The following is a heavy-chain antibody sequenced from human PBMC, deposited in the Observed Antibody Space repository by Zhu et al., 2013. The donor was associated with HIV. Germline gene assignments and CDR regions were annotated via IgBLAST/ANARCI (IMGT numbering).Heavy chain of an antibody. Sequence: QVQLVQSGAEVKKPGASVKVSCKVSGYTLTELSMHWVRQAPGKGLEWMGGFDPEDGETIYAQKFQGRVTMTEDTSTDTAYMELSSLRSEDTAVYYCATVGRPLLSRWLRGDGMDVWGQGTTVTVSS. CDR1: GYTLTELS. CDR2: FDPEDGET. J-gene: IGHJ6*02. D-gene: IGHD5-12*01. CDR3: ATVGRPLLSRWLRGDGMDV. V-gene: IGHV1-24*01.